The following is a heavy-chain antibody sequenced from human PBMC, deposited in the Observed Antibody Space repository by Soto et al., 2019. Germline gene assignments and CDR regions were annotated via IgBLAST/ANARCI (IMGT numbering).Heavy chain of an antibody. J-gene: IGHJ5*02. CDR2: IIPIFGTA. V-gene: IGHV1-69*13. CDR3: ARDTLRLRPQNWFDP. D-gene: IGHD3-3*01. Sequence: SVKVSCKASGYTFIKYAISWVRQAPGQGLEWMGGIIPIFGTANYAQKFQGRVTITADESTSTAYMELSSLRSEDTAVYYCARDTLRLRPQNWFDPWGQGTLVTVSS. CDR1: GYTFIKYA.